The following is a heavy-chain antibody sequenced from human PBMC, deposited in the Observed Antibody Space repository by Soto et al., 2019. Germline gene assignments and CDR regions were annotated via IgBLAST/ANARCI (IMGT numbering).Heavy chain of an antibody. CDR2: IYYSGST. V-gene: IGHV4-31*03. CDR3: ARAPRIAAAGTKNWFDP. J-gene: IGHJ5*02. D-gene: IGHD6-13*01. CDR1: GGSISSGGYC. Sequence: TLSLTCTVSGGSISSGGYCWSCIRQHPGKGLEWIGYIYYSGSTYYNPSLKSRVTISVDTSKNQFSLKLSSVTAADTAVYYCARAPRIAAAGTKNWFDPWGQGTLVTVPS.